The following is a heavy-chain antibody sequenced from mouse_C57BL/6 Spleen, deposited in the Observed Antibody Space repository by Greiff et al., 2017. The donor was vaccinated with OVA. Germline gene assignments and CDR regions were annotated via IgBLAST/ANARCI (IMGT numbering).Heavy chain of an antibody. J-gene: IGHJ1*03. CDR3: ARGAVVEDWYFDV. D-gene: IGHD1-1*01. CDR2: IHPNSGST. Sequence: VQLQQPGAELVKPGASVKLSCKASGYTFTSYWMHWVKQRPGQGLEWIGMIHPNSGSTNYNEKFKSKATLTVDKSSSTAYMQLSSLTSEDSAVYYCARGAVVEDWYFDVWGTGTTVTVSS. CDR1: GYTFTSYW. V-gene: IGHV1-64*01.